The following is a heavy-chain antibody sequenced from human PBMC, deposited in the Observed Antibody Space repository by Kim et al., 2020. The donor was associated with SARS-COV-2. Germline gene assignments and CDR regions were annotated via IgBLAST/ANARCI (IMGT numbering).Heavy chain of an antibody. D-gene: IGHD2-15*01. V-gene: IGHV3-23*01. J-gene: IGHJ4*02. CDR3: AKHQGYCSGGSCYSSIDY. Sequence: KCRFTISRDNSKNTLYLQMNSLRAEDTAVYYCAKHQGYCSGGSCYSSIDYWGQGTLVTVSS.